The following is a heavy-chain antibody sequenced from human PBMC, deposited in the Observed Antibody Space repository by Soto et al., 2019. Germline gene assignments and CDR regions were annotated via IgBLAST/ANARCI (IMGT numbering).Heavy chain of an antibody. D-gene: IGHD3-10*01. CDR1: GFSLSTSGVG. CDR3: ARIRFSVLWFGSGDDDFDI. J-gene: IGHJ3*02. V-gene: IGHV2-5*02. Sequence: VSGPTLVNPTQTLTLTFTFSGFSLSTSGVGVGWIRQPPGKALEWLALIYWDDDKRYSPSLKSRLTITKDTSKNQVVLTMTNMDPVDTATYYCARIRFSVLWFGSGDDDFDIWGQGTMVTVSS. CDR2: IYWDDDK.